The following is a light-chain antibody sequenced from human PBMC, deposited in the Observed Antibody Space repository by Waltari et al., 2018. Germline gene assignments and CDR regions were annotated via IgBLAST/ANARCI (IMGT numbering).Light chain of an antibody. V-gene: IGLV2-14*03. Sequence: QSALTQPASVSGSPGQSITVSCTGANSDVGGYNYVSWYQHHPGKAPKLMIYDVSQRPSGVSTRFSGSKSGNTASLTISGLKAEDEADYYCSSYTSRSSLVFGGGTKVTVL. CDR3: SSYTSRSSLV. J-gene: IGLJ2*01. CDR1: NSDVGGYNY. CDR2: DVS.